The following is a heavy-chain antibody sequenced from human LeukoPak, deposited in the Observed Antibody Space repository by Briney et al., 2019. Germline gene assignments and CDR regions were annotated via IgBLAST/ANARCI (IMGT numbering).Heavy chain of an antibody. J-gene: IGHJ4*02. CDR1: GGSISSYY. Sequence: SSETLSLTCTVSGGSISSYYWSWIRQPAEKGLEWIGRIYTSGSTNYNPSLKSRVTMSADTSKNQFSLKLSSVTAADTAVYYCAREAVAGNDYWGQGTLVTVSS. CDR2: IYTSGST. CDR3: AREAVAGNDY. V-gene: IGHV4-4*07. D-gene: IGHD6-19*01.